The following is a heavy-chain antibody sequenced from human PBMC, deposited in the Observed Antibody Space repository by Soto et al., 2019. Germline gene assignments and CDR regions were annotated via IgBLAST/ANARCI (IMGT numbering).Heavy chain of an antibody. CDR2: IDPDGRVG. CDR3: AGWGEHDANV. J-gene: IGHJ4*02. D-gene: IGHD7-27*01. CDR1: GLRFSTYW. V-gene: IGHV3-7*03. Sequence: EGQLLGSGGGLVQSGGSLRLSCVASGLRFSTYWMNWVRQPPGMGLEWVANIDPDGRVGTYVDSVKGRFTTSRDNAMNSVYLQMNSLRADDTAMYFCAGWGEHDANVWGQGILVTVSA.